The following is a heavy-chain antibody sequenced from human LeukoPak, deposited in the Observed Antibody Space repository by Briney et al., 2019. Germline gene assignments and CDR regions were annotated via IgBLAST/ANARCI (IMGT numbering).Heavy chain of an antibody. D-gene: IGHD6-13*01. V-gene: IGHV4-38-2*02. J-gene: IGHJ4*02. Sequence: SQCLSLTCTVSGSSMSSGYYWGCIRQPPGKRLEWIGSIYHSGSTYYNPSLKSRVTMSVGTSKYQLSLKLCSVPAARTAVCYCASGTAGAGLWGQGTLVTVSS. CDR2: IYHSGST. CDR3: ASGTAGAGL. CDR1: GSSMSSGYY.